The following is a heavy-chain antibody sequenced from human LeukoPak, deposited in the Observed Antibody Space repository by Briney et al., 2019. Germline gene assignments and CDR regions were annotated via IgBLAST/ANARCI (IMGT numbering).Heavy chain of an antibody. CDR1: GFTVNSNY. CDR2: ISYDGSNK. J-gene: IGHJ4*02. Sequence: GGSLRLSCAASGFTVNSNYMSWVRQAPGKGLEWVAVISYDGSNKYYADSVKGRFTISRDNSKNTLYLQMNSLRAEDTAVYYCAKVGDSSGWYFDYWGQGTLVTVSS. D-gene: IGHD6-19*01. V-gene: IGHV3-30*18. CDR3: AKVGDSSGWYFDY.